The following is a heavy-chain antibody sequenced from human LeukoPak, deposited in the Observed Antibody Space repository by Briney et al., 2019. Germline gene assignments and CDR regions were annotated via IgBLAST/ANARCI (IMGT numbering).Heavy chain of an antibody. CDR3: TRDRRGDNGVDS. CDR1: GFTFSSYW. V-gene: IGHV3-74*01. D-gene: IGHD4-17*01. CDR2: IDRDGIST. J-gene: IGHJ5*01. Sequence: GGSLRLSCAASGFTFSSYWMHWVRQAPGKGLGWVSRIDRDGISTRYADSVKGRFTISRDNAKNTLYLQMNSLRAEDTAVYFCTRDRRGDNGVDSWGQGTLVTVSS.